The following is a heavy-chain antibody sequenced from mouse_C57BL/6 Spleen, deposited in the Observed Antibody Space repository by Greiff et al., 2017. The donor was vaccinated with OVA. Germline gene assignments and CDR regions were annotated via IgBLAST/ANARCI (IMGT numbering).Heavy chain of an antibody. V-gene: IGHV10-3*02. J-gene: IGHJ4*01. CDR2: IRTKSSNYAT. Sequence: FVQPPASLKLSCAASVFTFTTYSMHWVRQAPGQGLEWVAHIRTKSSNYATYSADSVKDRFTISRDDSQSMRYLQMNNLKTEDTAMCCCVREEDAMDYWGQGASVTVSS. CDR1: VFTFTTYS. CDR3: VREEDAMDY.